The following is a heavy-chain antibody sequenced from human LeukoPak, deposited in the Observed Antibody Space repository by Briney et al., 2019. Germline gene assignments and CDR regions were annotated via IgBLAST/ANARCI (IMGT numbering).Heavy chain of an antibody. CDR1: GYSFATYW. V-gene: IGHV5-51*01. CDR2: IYPRDSDT. CDR3: ARRHSYCTASSCYLYLDT. Sequence: GASLQISCNGSGYSFATYWIAWVRQMPGKGLEWMGDIYPRDSDTKYSLSFQGQVTISADTSLSTAYLQWSSLQSSDSAIYFCARRHSYCTASSCYLYLDTWGQGTLVTVSS. J-gene: IGHJ4*02. D-gene: IGHD2-8*02.